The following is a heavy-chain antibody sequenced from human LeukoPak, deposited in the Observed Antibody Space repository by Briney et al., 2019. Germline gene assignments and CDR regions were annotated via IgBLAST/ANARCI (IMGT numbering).Heavy chain of an antibody. V-gene: IGHV3-48*03. CDR3: ARDLLTIKYNIPDS. J-gene: IGHJ5*01. CDR1: GFTFSSYE. CDR2: ISSSGSAI. D-gene: IGHD1-14*01. Sequence: PGGSLGLSCAASGFTFSSYEMNWVRQAPRRRLEWGSYISSSGSAIYYAASVKGRFTISRDNAKNSLYLQMNSLRAEDTAVYYCARDLLTIKYNIPDSWGQGTLVTVSS.